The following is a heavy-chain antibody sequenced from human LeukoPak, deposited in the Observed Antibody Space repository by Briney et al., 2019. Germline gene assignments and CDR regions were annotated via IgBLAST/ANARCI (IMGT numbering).Heavy chain of an antibody. V-gene: IGHV3-23*01. CDR3: VKEGPGHNYGDC. D-gene: IGHD5-24*01. Sequence: TGGSLRLSCAASGFTFSNYAMSWVRQAPGKGLEWVSAISGSGGNTYYADSVKGRFIVSRENSKNTLYLHMTSLGAEDTAVYYCVKEGPGHNYGDCWGQGALVTVSS. J-gene: IGHJ4*02. CDR2: ISGSGGNT. CDR1: GFTFSNYA.